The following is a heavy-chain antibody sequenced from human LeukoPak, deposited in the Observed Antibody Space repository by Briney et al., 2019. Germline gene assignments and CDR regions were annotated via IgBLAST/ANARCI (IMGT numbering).Heavy chain of an antibody. CDR3: ATSKTGLAAAEE. D-gene: IGHD6-13*01. CDR2: ISAYNGNT. Sequence: ASVKVSCKASGYTFTSYFIIWVRQAPGQGLEWMGWISAYNGNTNYAQKLQGRVTVTTDTSTSTAYMELRSLRSDDTAVYYCATSKTGLAAAEEWGQGTLVTVSS. CDR1: GYTFTSYF. V-gene: IGHV1-18*01. J-gene: IGHJ4*02.